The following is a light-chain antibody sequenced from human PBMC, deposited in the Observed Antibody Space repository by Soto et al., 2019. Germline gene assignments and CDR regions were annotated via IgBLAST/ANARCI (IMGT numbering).Light chain of an antibody. CDR3: SSYAGFNVL. Sequence: QSVLTQPPSASGSPGQSVTISCTGTSSDVGGYNYVSWYQQHPGKAPKVMIYEVTKRPSGVPDRFSGSRSGNTASLTVSGLQAEDEANYYCSSYAGFNVLFGGGTKLTVL. CDR1: SSDVGGYNY. J-gene: IGLJ2*01. V-gene: IGLV2-8*01. CDR2: EVT.